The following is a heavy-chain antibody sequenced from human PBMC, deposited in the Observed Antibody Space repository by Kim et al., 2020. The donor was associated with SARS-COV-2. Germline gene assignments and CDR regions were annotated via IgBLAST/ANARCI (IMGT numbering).Heavy chain of an antibody. V-gene: IGHV3-23*01. Sequence: ESVGGRFTISRDNSKNTRYLQMSSLTADDTAVYYCARTRSCSDTSCYVDFWGQGTLVSVSS. D-gene: IGHD2-2*01. J-gene: IGHJ4*02. CDR3: ARTRSCSDTSCYVDF.